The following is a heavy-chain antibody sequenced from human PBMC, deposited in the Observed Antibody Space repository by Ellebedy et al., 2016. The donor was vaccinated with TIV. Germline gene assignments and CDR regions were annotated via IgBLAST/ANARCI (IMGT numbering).Heavy chain of an antibody. CDR1: GFTFSVYS. V-gene: IGHV3-48*01. D-gene: IGHD6-19*01. J-gene: IGHJ4*02. CDR3: AKGDELIAVAGTFDY. Sequence: GGSLRLXCAVSGFTFSVYSMNWVRQVPGNGLEWLSYISSSGHPIYYADSVRGRLTISRDNSKNTLYLQMNSLRAEETAVYYCAKGDELIAVAGTFDYWGQGTLVTVSS. CDR2: ISSSGHPI.